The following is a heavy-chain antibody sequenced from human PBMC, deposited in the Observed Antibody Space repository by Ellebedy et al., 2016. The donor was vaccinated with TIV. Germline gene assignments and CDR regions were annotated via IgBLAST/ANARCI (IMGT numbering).Heavy chain of an antibody. D-gene: IGHD2-2*01. J-gene: IGHJ4*02. V-gene: IGHV1-18*04. Sequence: AASVKVSCKTSGYSFSTYGINWVRQAPGQGLEWLGWISPFKPNTNYPLSFRDSVTLTADTSSNTVYMELRDLRSDDTALYFCARDEDPTNWYAIDYWGQGTLVTVTS. CDR2: ISPFKPNT. CDR3: ARDEDPTNWYAIDY. CDR1: GYSFSTYG.